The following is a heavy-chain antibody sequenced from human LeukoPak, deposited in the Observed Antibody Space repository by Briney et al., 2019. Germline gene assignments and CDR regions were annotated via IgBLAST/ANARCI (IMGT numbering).Heavy chain of an antibody. Sequence: SQTLSLTCTVSGGSISSADYYWPWIRQPPGRGLEWIGYIYYSGSTYYNPSLKTRVTISLDTSKNQFSLKLSSVTAADTYVYYCASRPFMIRGVIEPFDPWGQGTLVIVSS. V-gene: IGHV4-30-4*01. CDR1: GGSISSADYY. CDR3: ASRPFMIRGVIEPFDP. D-gene: IGHD3-10*01. J-gene: IGHJ5*02. CDR2: IYYSGST.